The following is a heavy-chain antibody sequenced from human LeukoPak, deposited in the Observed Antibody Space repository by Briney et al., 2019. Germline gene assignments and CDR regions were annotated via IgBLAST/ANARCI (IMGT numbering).Heavy chain of an antibody. Sequence: SQTLSLTCAISGDSVSSNSAAWNWIRQSPSRGLEWLGRTYYRSQWHNDYAVSVKSRITINPDTSKNQFSLKLSSVTAADTAVYYCARHGAPVWFGELLAPLDYWGQGTLVTVSS. CDR2: TYYRSQWHN. CDR3: ARHGAPVWFGELLAPLDY. CDR1: GDSVSSNSAA. D-gene: IGHD3-10*01. J-gene: IGHJ4*02. V-gene: IGHV6-1*01.